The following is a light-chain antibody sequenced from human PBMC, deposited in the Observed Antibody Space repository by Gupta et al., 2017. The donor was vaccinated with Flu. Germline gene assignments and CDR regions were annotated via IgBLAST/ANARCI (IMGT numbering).Light chain of an antibody. CDR1: QNINNW. Sequence: DIQMTQSPSTLSASVGDRVTITCRASQNINNWVAWDQQKPGKAPKLLIYKASSLESGVPSRFSGSGSGTEFTLTISSLQPDDFATYYCQQYNTYSRAFGQGTKVEIK. CDR3: QQYNTYSRA. J-gene: IGKJ1*01. CDR2: KAS. V-gene: IGKV1-5*03.